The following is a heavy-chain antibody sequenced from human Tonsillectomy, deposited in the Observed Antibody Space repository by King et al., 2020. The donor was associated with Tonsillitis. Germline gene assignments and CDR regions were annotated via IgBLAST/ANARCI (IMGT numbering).Heavy chain of an antibody. Sequence: QLQESGPGLVKPSETLSLTCTVSGGSISSYYWSWIRQPPGKGLEWIGYIYYSGSTNYNPSLKSRVTISVDTSKNQFSLKLSSVTAADTAVYSCARVRPRYCSSTSWFVDLFDPWGQGTLVTVSS. CDR2: IYYSGST. CDR1: GGSISSYY. J-gene: IGHJ5*02. V-gene: IGHV4-59*01. CDR3: ARVRPRYCSSTSWFVDLFDP. D-gene: IGHD2-2*01.